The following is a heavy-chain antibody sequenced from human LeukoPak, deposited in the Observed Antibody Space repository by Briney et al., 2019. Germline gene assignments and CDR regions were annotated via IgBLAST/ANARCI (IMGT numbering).Heavy chain of an antibody. J-gene: IGHJ4*02. Sequence: ASVKVSCKASGYTFTGYYMHWVRQAPGQGLEWMGWINPNSGGTNYAQKFQGRVTMTRDTSISTAYMELSRLRSDDTAVYYCARDGSYYGSGSYYKADYWGQETLVTVSS. D-gene: IGHD3-10*01. V-gene: IGHV1-2*02. CDR1: GYTFTGYY. CDR3: ARDGSYYGSGSYYKADY. CDR2: INPNSGGT.